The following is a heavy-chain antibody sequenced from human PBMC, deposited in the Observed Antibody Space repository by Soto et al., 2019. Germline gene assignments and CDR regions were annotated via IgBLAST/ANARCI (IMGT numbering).Heavy chain of an antibody. CDR1: GNTFTNFG. CDR2: ISAYNGNT. D-gene: IGHD4-4*01. J-gene: IGHJ6*02. CDR3: ARVANNYSSPPRGYYGMDV. Sequence: GASVKVSCKASGNTFTNFGISWVRQAPGQGLEWMGWISAYNGNTNYAQKLQGRVTMTTDTSTSTAYMELRSLRSDDTAVYYCARVANNYSSPPRGYYGMDVWGQGTTVTVSS. V-gene: IGHV1-18*01.